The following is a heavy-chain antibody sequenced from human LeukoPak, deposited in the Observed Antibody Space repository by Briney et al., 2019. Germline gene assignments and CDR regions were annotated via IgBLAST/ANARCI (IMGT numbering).Heavy chain of an antibody. V-gene: IGHV4-59*08. CDR3: ARHKITRYYYGSGSYFDY. CDR2: TYYSGNT. J-gene: IGHJ4*02. Sequence: SETLSLTCTVSGGSMSSYYWSWIRQPPGKGLEWIGYTYYSGNTNCNPSLKSRVTISVDTSKNQFSLKLSSVTAADTAVYYCARHKITRYYYGSGSYFDYWGQGTLVTVSS. D-gene: IGHD3-10*01. CDR1: GGSMSSYY.